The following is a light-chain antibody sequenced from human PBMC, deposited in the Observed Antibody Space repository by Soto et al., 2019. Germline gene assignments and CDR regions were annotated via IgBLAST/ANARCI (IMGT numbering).Light chain of an antibody. CDR2: DAS. Sequence: DIQMAQSPSSLSASVGDRVTITCQASQDISNYLNWYQQKPGKAPKVLNSDASNSKTGVPSRFSGRGSGTDFTFTISSLQPEDIATYYGQPYDNPPYTFGQGTKLEIK. J-gene: IGKJ2*01. V-gene: IGKV1-33*01. CDR3: QPYDNPPYT. CDR1: QDISNY.